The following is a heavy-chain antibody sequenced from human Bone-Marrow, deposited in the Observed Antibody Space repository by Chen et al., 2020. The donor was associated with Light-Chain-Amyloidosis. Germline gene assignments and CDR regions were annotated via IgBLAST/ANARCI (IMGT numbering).Heavy chain of an antibody. V-gene: IGHV3-9*01. J-gene: IGHJ4*02. Sequence: EVQLVESGGGLVQPGRSLRLSCAASGFTFDDYAMHWVRLVPGKGLEWVSCINWDSGFIDYADSVKGRFTISRDNAKNSLYLQMNSLRTEDTALYYCVKDVENSSPSYFDYWGQGTLVTVSS. CDR1: GFTFDDYA. CDR3: VKDVENSSPSYFDY. CDR2: INWDSGFI. D-gene: IGHD6-6*01.